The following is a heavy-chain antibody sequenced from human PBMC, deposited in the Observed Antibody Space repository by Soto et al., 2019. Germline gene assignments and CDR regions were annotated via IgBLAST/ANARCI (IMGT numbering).Heavy chain of an antibody. J-gene: IGHJ4*01. CDR2: IIPTIGTT. CDR1: GDTFTIFA. V-gene: IGHV1-69*12. D-gene: IGHD5-12*01. Sequence: QVQLVQSGAEVKKPGSSVKVSCKASGDTFTIFAISWVRQAPGQGLEWMGGIIPTIGTTNYAQRFQGRISITGDESTGTAYMELSSLKSEDTAVYYCARDPGSGYDPGDYWGHGTLVTVSS. CDR3: ARDPGSGYDPGDY.